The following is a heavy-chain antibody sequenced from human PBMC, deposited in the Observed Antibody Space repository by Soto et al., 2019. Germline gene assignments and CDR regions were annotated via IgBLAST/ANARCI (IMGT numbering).Heavy chain of an antibody. D-gene: IGHD2-21*02. Sequence: VHLVESGGGLVQPGGSLRLSCAASGFNFSNHWMHWVRQRPGEGLVWVSRITSDGKSKAYAESVKGRFAISRDNAKNTLYLQMHVRTAEDTAVYYCARESGDWPLNWFDPWGQGTLVTVSS. V-gene: IGHV3-74*01. CDR3: ARESGDWPLNWFDP. CDR1: GFNFSNHW. CDR2: ITSDGKSK. J-gene: IGHJ5*02.